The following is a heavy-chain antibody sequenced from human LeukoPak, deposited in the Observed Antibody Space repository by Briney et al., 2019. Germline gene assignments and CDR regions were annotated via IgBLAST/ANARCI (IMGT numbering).Heavy chain of an antibody. D-gene: IGHD6-13*01. J-gene: IGHJ4*02. CDR1: GFTFSSYS. CDR3: AKKLRYSSSASDY. V-gene: IGHV3-21*04. CDR2: ISTSSIYI. Sequence: GGSLRLSCAASGFTFSSYSMNWVRQAPGKGLEWVSSISTSSIYIYYADSVKGRITISRDNSKNTLYLQMNSLRAEDTAIYYCAKKLRYSSSASDYWGQGTLVTVSS.